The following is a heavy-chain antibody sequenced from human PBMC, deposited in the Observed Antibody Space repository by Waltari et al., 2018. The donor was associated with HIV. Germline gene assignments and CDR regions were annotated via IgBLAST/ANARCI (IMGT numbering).Heavy chain of an antibody. CDR3: VRDRGGQMLPDQNYGMDV. V-gene: IGHV4-39*07. D-gene: IGHD3-10*01. CDR2: IYFSGST. J-gene: IGHJ6*02. Sequence: QLQLQESGPGLVKPSETLSLTCAVSGDSLTSGPYHWGWIRQPPGKGLEWIGSIYFSGSTYYTPSLKSRVIISVDTSKNHFSLRLTSVTAADTAVYYCVRDRGGQMLPDQNYGMDVWGQGATVTVSS. CDR1: GDSLTSGPYH.